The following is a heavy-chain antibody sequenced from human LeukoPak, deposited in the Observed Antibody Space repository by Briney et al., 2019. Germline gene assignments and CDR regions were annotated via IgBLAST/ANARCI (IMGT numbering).Heavy chain of an antibody. V-gene: IGHV3-21*01. CDR1: GFTFSSYS. CDR3: ARDEEYCSSTSCHGPNDY. D-gene: IGHD2-2*01. CDR2: ISSSSSYI. J-gene: IGHJ4*02. Sequence: GGSLRLSCAASGFTFSSYSMNWVRQAPGKGLEWVSSISSSSSYIYYADSVKGRFTISRDNAKNSLYLQMNSLRAEDTAVYYCARDEEYCSSTSCHGPNDYWGQGTLVTVSS.